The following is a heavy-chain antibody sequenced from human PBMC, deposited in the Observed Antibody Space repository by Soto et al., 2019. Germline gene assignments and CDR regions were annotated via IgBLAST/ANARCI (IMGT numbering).Heavy chain of an antibody. V-gene: IGHV3-33*01. CDR1: GFTFSSYG. J-gene: IGHJ5*02. Sequence: PGGSLRLSCAASGFTFSSYGMHWVRQAPGKGLEWVAVIWYDGSNKYYADSVKGRFTISRDNSKNTLYLQMNSLRAEDTAVYYCARSLRADSSGYPNWFDPWGQGTPVTVSS. CDR2: IWYDGSNK. D-gene: IGHD3-22*01. CDR3: ARSLRADSSGYPNWFDP.